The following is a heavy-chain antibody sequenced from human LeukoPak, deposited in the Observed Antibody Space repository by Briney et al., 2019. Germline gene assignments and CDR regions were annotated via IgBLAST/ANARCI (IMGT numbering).Heavy chain of an antibody. D-gene: IGHD3-22*01. CDR2: ISESGDTT. J-gene: IGHJ4*02. CDR1: GFTFSNYA. Sequence: GGSLRLSCAASGFTFSNYAMNWVRQAPGKGLEWVSSISESGDTTDYADSVKGRFTISRDNSKNTLYLQMNSLRAEDTAVYYCAKDRSPTVYYYDSSGPFDYWGQGTLVTVSS. V-gene: IGHV3-23*01. CDR3: AKDRSPTVYYYDSSGPFDY.